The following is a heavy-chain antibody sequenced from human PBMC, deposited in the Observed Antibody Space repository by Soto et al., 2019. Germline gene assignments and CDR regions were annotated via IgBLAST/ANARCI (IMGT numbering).Heavy chain of an antibody. CDR2: ISNDGGIE. Sequence: QVQLVQSGGGVVQPGRSLRLSCAASGFTLSDFAMHGVRQAPGKGLEWVALISNDGGIEHYGAAVGGRFTISRDHSKHMLYLQVTSLRVEGIAVCYRASAVPGMDVCVQGSTVSVSS. V-gene: IGHV3-30-3*01. CDR1: GFTLSDFA. CDR3: ASAVPGMDV. J-gene: IGHJ6*02.